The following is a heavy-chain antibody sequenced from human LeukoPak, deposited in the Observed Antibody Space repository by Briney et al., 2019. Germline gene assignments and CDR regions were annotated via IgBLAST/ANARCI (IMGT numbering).Heavy chain of an antibody. CDR3: ARSCSSTSCYRGLYYYYYMDV. D-gene: IGHD2-2*02. CDR2: IYYSGST. V-gene: IGHV4-59*08. J-gene: IGHJ6*03. CDR1: GGSISSYY. Sequence: PSETLSLTCTVSGGSISSYYWSWIRQPPGKGLEWIGYIYYSGSTNYNPSLKSRVTISVDTSKNQFSLKLGSVTAADTAVYYCARSCSSTSCYRGLYYYYYMDVWGKGTTVTVSS.